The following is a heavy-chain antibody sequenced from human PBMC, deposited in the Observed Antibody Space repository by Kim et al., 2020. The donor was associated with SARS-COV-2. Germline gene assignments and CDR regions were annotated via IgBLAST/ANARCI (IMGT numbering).Heavy chain of an antibody. D-gene: IGHD3-10*01. J-gene: IGHJ4*02. CDR3: ARSAYLFGTGSLDY. Sequence: ASVKVSCKTSGYTFDNYGIIWVRQAPGQGPEWVAWISGYNGNRKYAQNYQDRVILTTDISSNTAYMELRSLRVDDTAVLYCARSAYLFGTGSLDYWGQGT. V-gene: IGHV1-18*01. CDR1: GYTFDNYG. CDR2: ISGYNGNR.